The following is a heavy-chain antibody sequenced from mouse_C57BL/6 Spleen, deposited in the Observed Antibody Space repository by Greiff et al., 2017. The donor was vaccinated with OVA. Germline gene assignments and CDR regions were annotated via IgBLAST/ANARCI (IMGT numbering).Heavy chain of an antibody. J-gene: IGHJ3*01. Sequence: DVQLQESGPELVKPGASVKIPCKASGYTFTDYNMDWVKQSHGKSLEWIGDINPNNGGTIYNQKFKGKATLTVDKSSSTAYMELRSLTSEDTAVYYCAGGGYDWFAYWGQGTLVTVSA. CDR3: AGGGYDWFAY. CDR2: INPNNGGT. D-gene: IGHD2-2*01. V-gene: IGHV1-18*01. CDR1: GYTFTDYN.